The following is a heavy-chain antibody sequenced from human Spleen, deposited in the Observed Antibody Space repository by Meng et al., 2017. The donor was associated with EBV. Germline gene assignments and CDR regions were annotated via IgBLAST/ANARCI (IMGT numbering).Heavy chain of an antibody. D-gene: IGHD5-24*01. CDR1: GYTFITYS. CDR3: ARGDGLDY. Sequence: VLVLYAGLGLVNPGRSCRLSFVDYGYTFITYSINWVRQSPGKVLEWVSSISDLHYTTYLAVSVRGRFTISRDSSNNTLYLQMNSLRVEDMAIYYCARGDGLDYWGQGTLVTVSS. CDR2: ISDLHYTT. V-gene: IGHV3-23*01. J-gene: IGHJ4*02.